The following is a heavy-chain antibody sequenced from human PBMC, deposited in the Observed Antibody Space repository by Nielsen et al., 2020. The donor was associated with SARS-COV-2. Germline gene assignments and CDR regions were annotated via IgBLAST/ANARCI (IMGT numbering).Heavy chain of an antibody. D-gene: IGHD1-26*01. V-gene: IGHV3-9*01. Sequence: SLKISCAASGFTFDDYAMHWVRQAPGKGLEWVSGISWNSGSIGYADSVKGRFTISRDNAKNTLYLQMNSLRAEDTAVYYCARCTSGSYLYYFDYWGQGTLVTVSS. CDR2: ISWNSGSI. CDR3: ARCTSGSYLYYFDY. CDR1: GFTFDDYA. J-gene: IGHJ4*02.